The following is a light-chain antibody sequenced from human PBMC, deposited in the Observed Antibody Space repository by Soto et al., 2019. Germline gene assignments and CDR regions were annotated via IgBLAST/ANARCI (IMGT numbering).Light chain of an antibody. CDR1: QNIRSR. CDR3: QQYQSYWT. CDR2: DAS. J-gene: IGKJ3*01. Sequence: DIQMTQSPSSLPASLGDRVTITCRASQNIRSRLAWFQPXPGKAPKLLTYDASSLESGVPQRFSGSGSGTEFTLTISSLQTDDFSTDYCQQYQSYWTFGPGTKVDIK. V-gene: IGKV1-5*01.